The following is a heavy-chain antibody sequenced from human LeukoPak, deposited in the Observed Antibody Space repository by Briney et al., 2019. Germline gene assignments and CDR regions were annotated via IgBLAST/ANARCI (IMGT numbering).Heavy chain of an antibody. V-gene: IGHV3-23*01. CDR3: AKMGWDSSSWYDWFDP. J-gene: IGHJ5*02. Sequence: GGSLRLSCAASGFTFSSYGMSWVRQAPGKGLEWVSAISGSGGSTYYADSVKGRFTISRDNSKNTLYLQMNSLRAEDTAVYYCAKMGWDSSSWYDWFDPWGQGTLVTVSS. D-gene: IGHD6-13*01. CDR1: GFTFSSYG. CDR2: ISGSGGST.